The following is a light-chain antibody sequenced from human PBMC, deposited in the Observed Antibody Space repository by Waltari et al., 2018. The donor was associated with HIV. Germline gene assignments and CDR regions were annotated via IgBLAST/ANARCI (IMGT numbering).Light chain of an antibody. CDR3: LQGYSSILT. Sequence: DIQVNQSPSSLSASVGDRVTIICRTSENINTFLNWFQQKPGKIPRLVIYGASRLESGVPSRFSGTGSGTEFSLTISGLQPEDFATYYCLQGYSSILTFGPGTKVEVK. V-gene: IGKV1-39*01. CDR2: GAS. CDR1: ENINTF. J-gene: IGKJ3*01.